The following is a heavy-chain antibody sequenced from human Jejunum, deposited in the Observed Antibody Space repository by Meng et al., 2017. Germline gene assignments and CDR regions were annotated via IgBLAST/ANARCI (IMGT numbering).Heavy chain of an antibody. J-gene: IGHJ4*02. CDR3: VRDNYGPDY. CDR1: GFIFNNYQ. V-gene: IGHV3-74*01. Sequence: VQLVESGGGLVQPGVSLRLSCAASGFIFNNYQMHWLRQAPGEGLVWVSRLHGDGSGPIYADSVKGRFTISRDNAKNKLDLQMNSLRLDDTAVYYCVRDNYGPDYWGQGTLVTVSS. CDR2: LHGDGSGP. D-gene: IGHD3-10*01.